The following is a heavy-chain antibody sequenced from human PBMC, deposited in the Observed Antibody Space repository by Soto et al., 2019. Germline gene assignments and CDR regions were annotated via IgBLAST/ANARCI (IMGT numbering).Heavy chain of an antibody. CDR1: GFTFNTYG. D-gene: IGHD2-8*02. Sequence: ALRLSCATSGFTFNTYGMHCFLQIRGKVLQWVAIIWYDGSIKYYADSVKGRFTISRDNSKNTVFLQMNSLRDEDTALYYCARIDCTGNNCNPYYHYGMDVWGQGTTVTVSS. J-gene: IGHJ6*02. CDR2: IWYDGSIK. V-gene: IGHV3-33*04. CDR3: ARIDCTGNNCNPYYHYGMDV.